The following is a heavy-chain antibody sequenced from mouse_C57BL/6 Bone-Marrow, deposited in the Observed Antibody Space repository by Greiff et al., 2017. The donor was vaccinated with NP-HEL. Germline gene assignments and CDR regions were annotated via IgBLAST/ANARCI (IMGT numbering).Heavy chain of an antibody. Sequence: QVQLQQPGAELVKPGASVKMSCKASGYTFTSYWITWVKQRPGQGLEWIGDIYPGSGSTNYNDKFKSKATLTVDTSSSTAYMQLSSLTSEDSAVYYCARDDGYYYYAMDYWGQGTSVTVSS. CDR3: ARDDGYYYYAMDY. D-gene: IGHD2-3*01. V-gene: IGHV1-55*01. CDR1: GYTFTSYW. J-gene: IGHJ4*01. CDR2: IYPGSGST.